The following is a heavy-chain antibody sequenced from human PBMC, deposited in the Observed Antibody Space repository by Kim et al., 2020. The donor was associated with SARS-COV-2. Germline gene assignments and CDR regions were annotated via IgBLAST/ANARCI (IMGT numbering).Heavy chain of an antibody. CDR3: ARGPSNYGDYEEDY. J-gene: IGHJ4*02. D-gene: IGHD4-17*01. CDR2: INHSGST. Sequence: SETLSLTCAVYGGSFSGYYWSWIRQPPGKGLEWIGEINHSGSTNYNPSLKSRVTISVDTSKNQFSLKLSSVTAADTAVYYCARGPSNYGDYEEDYWGQGTLVTVSS. CDR1: GGSFSGYY. V-gene: IGHV4-34*01.